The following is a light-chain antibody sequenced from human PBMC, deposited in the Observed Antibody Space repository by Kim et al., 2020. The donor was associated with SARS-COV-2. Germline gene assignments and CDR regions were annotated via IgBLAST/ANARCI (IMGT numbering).Light chain of an antibody. CDR1: QSISSTY. Sequence: EIVLTQSPGTLSLSPGERATLSCRASQSISSTYLAWYQQKPGQAPRLLIYVASSRVTGIPDRFSGSGSGTDFTLTISRLEPEDFAVYYCQQYGSSPPYTFGQGTKLEI. V-gene: IGKV3-20*01. CDR2: VAS. J-gene: IGKJ2*01. CDR3: QQYGSSPPYT.